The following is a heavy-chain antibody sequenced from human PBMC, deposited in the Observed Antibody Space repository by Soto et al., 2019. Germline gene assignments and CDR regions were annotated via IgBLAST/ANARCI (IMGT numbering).Heavy chain of an antibody. CDR1: GVIFSTYT. V-gene: IGHV3-23*01. J-gene: IGHJ4*02. CDR3: AKVTDDQ. CDR2: ITGGGTT. Sequence: EVRLSESGGGLLQPGGSLRLSCAASGVIFSTYTLSWVRQAPGRGLEWVSTITGGGTTYYAGSVKGRFTISRDNSKNTIYLQINSLRAEDTAIYYRAKVTDDQWGQGTLVTVSS.